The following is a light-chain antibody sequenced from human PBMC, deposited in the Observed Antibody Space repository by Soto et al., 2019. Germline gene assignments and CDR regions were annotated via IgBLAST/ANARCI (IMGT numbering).Light chain of an antibody. Sequence: QSVLTQPPSASGTPGQRVTISFYGSSSNIGSNYVYWYQQLPGTAPKLLIYRNNQRPSGVPDRFSGPKSGTSASLAISGLRSEDEADYYCAAWDDSLSGRVFGGGTKLTVL. V-gene: IGLV1-47*01. J-gene: IGLJ3*02. CDR2: RNN. CDR3: AAWDDSLSGRV. CDR1: SSNIGSNY.